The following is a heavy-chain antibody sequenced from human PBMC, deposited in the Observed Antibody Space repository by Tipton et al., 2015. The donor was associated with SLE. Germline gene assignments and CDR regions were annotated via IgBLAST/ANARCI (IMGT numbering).Heavy chain of an antibody. D-gene: IGHD3-22*01. CDR1: GGSISSSSYY. J-gene: IGHJ6*02. V-gene: IGHV4-39*07. CDR2: RYYSGST. CDR3: ARYPYDSNGNHYYFFGMDV. Sequence: TLSLTCIVSGGSISSSSYYWGWIRQPPGKGLEWIGSRYYSGSTDYNPSLKSRATISEDTPKNQFSLRLSSVTAADTAVYYCARYPYDSNGNHYYFFGMDVWGQGTTVTVSS.